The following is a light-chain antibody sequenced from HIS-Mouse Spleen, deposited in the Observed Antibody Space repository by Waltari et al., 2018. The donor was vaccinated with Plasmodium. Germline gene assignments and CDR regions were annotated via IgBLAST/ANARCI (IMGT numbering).Light chain of an antibody. J-gene: IGKJ3*01. CDR2: GAS. Sequence: EIVMTQSPATLSVSPGERAPLSCSASQSVSSNLAWYKQKPGQAPRLLIYGASTRATGIPARFSGSGSGTEFTLTISSLQSEDFAVYYCQQYNNWSFTFGPGTKVDIK. CDR3: QQYNNWSFT. CDR1: QSVSSN. V-gene: IGKV3-15*01.